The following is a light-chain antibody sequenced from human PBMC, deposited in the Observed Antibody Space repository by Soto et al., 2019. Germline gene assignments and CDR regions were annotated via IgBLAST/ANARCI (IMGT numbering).Light chain of an antibody. V-gene: IGKV3-15*01. CDR3: QQYYTWPS. Sequence: EIVMTQSPATLSVSPGERATLSCRASQSVSSDLAWYHQKPGQAPRLLIYGASTRATGIPDRFSGSGSGTEFTLTISSLESEDFAVYYCQQYYTWPSFGQGTRLEIK. CDR1: QSVSSD. CDR2: GAS. J-gene: IGKJ5*01.